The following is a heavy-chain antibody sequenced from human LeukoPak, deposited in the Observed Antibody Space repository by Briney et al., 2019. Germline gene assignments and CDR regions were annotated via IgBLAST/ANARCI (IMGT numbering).Heavy chain of an antibody. CDR3: ASGYSYGYYFDY. CDR1: GFTFSSYA. V-gene: IGHV3-23*01. CDR2: ISGSGGST. Sequence: PGGSLRLSCAASGFTFSSYAMSWVRQAPGKGLEWVSAISGSGGSTYYADSVKGRFTISRDNSKNTLYLQMNSLGAEDTAVYYCASGYSYGYYFDYWGQGTLVTVSS. D-gene: IGHD5-18*01. J-gene: IGHJ4*02.